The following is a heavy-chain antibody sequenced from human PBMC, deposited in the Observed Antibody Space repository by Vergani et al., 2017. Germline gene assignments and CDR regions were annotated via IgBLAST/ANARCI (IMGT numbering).Heavy chain of an antibody. CDR2: ISGSGGST. D-gene: IGHD5-12*01. CDR3: SKANPRNSGYDYLYYYHAMDV. J-gene: IGHJ6*02. Sequence: EVQLLESGGDLVQPGGSLRLSCAASGFTFNHYAMNWVRQAPGKGLEWVSGISGSGGSTYYAGSVKGRFNISRDSSKNTLYLQMNSLSAGDTAVYYCSKANPRNSGYDYLYYYHAMDVWGQGTRVTVSS. CDR1: GFTFNHYA. V-gene: IGHV3-23*01.